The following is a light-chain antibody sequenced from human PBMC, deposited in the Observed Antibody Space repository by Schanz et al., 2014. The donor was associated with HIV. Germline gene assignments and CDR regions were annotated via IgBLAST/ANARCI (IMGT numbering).Light chain of an antibody. J-gene: IGLJ2*01. CDR3: ATWDRTLSAVV. V-gene: IGLV1-51*01. CDR1: AFNVGQNY. Sequence: QSVLTQPPSVSAAPGQRVTISCSGSAFNVGQNYVSWYQQFPGTAPKLLIYGTHDRLSEIPDRFSGSKTGTSATLAFVGLQTGDEADYYCATWDRTLSAVVFGGGTKLTVL. CDR2: GTH.